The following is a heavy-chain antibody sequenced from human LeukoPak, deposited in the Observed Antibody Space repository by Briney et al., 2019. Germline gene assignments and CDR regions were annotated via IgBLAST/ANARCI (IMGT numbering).Heavy chain of an antibody. J-gene: IGHJ4*02. CDR1: GDSVSSNSGA. V-gene: IGHV6-1*01. Sequence: SQTLSLTCAISGDSVSSNSGAWNWIRQSASRGLEWLGRTYYRSKWYTYYAVSVKSRISINRDTSKNQISLQLNSVTPEDTAVYYCARSTGPIDYWGQGTLVTVSS. D-gene: IGHD1-1*01. CDR2: TYYRSKWYT. CDR3: ARSTGPIDY.